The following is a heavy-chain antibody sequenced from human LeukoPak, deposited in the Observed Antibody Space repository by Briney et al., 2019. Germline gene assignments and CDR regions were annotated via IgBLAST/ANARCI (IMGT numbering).Heavy chain of an antibody. D-gene: IGHD3-22*01. CDR3: ARGYDSSGYYFDY. Sequence: ASEKVSCKASGYTFTSYDINWVRQATGQGLEWMGWTNPNSGNTGYAQRFQGRVTMTRNTSISTAYMELSSLRSEDTAVYYCARGYDSSGYYFDYWGQGTLVTVSS. J-gene: IGHJ4*02. CDR2: TNPNSGNT. V-gene: IGHV1-8*01. CDR1: GYTFTSYD.